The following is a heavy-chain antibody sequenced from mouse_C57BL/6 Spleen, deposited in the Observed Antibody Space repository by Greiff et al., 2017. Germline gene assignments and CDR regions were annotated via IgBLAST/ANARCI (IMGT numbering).Heavy chain of an antibody. CDR1: GYTFTDYE. CDR3: TPITTVVASIDY. D-gene: IGHD1-1*01. J-gene: IGHJ2*01. Sequence: QVQLQQSGAELVRPGASVTLSCKASGYTFTDYEMHWVKQTPVHGLEWIGAIDPETGGTAYTQKFKGKAILTADKSSSTAYMELRSLTSEDSAVYYYTPITTVVASIDYWGQGTALTVSS. V-gene: IGHV1-15*01. CDR2: IDPETGGT.